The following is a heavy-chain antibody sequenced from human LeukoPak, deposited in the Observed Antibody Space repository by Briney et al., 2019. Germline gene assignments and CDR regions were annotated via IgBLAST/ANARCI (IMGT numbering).Heavy chain of an antibody. CDR1: GFTFSSYG. V-gene: IGHV3-30*02. CDR2: IRFDGSYN. Sequence: GGSLRLSCAAPGFTFSSYGMHWVRQAPGKGLEWVAFIRFDGSYNSYSDSVKGRFTISRDNSKNTLYLQMNSLRAEDTAVYYCAKVRLGYCSGGSCSRGGTSMDVWGRGTTVTISS. D-gene: IGHD2-15*01. J-gene: IGHJ6*03. CDR3: AKVRLGYCSGGSCSRGGTSMDV.